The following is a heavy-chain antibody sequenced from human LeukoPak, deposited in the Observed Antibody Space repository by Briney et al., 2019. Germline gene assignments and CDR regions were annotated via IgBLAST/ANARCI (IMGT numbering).Heavy chain of an antibody. CDR3: ATGKWFGELLPFDY. J-gene: IGHJ4*02. CDR2: FDPEDGET. D-gene: IGHD3-10*01. V-gene: IGHV1-24*01. CDR1: GYTLTELS. Sequence: ASVTVSCKVSGYTLTELSMHWVRQAPGKGLEWMGGFDPEDGETIYAQKFQGGVTMTEDTSTDTAYMELSSLRSEDTAVYYCATGKWFGELLPFDYWGQGTLVTVSS.